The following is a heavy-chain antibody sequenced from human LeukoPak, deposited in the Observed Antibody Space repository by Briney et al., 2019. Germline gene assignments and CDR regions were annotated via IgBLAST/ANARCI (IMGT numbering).Heavy chain of an antibody. CDR3: ARARPYSSSWYYY. V-gene: IGHV1-2*02. CDR1: GYTFTGYY. Sequence: ASVKVSCKASGYTFTGYYMHWVRQAPGQGLEWMGWINPNSGGTNYAQKFQGRVTMTRDTSISTAYMELSRLRSDDTAVYYCARARPYSSSWYYYWGQGTLVTVSS. J-gene: IGHJ4*02. D-gene: IGHD6-13*01. CDR2: INPNSGGT.